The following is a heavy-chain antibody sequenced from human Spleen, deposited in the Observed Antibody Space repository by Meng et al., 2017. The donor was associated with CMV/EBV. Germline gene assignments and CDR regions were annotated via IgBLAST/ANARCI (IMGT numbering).Heavy chain of an antibody. CDR1: GFTFSSNA. J-gene: IGHJ4*02. CDR2: ITGSGDST. D-gene: IGHD2-2*01. CDR3: AKGRSCSGTRCSLDY. V-gene: IGHV3-23*01. Sequence: GESLKISCAASGFTFSSNAMTWVRQAPGKGLEWVSAITGSGDSTFYADSVKGRFTISRDNSENTLYLQMSSLRADDTAVYYCAKGRSCSGTRCSLDYWGQGTLVTVSS.